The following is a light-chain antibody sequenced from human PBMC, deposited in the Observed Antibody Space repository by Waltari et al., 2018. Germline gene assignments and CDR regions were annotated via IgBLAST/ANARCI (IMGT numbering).Light chain of an antibody. CDR1: QDISNY. J-gene: IGKJ4*01. CDR2: DAS. Sequence: DIQMTQSPSYLSASVGDRVTITCQASQDISNYLNWYQQKPGKAPKLLIYDASNLETGVPSRFSGSGSGTDFTFTISILQPEDIATYYCQQYDNLPLTFGGGTKVEIK. CDR3: QQYDNLPLT. V-gene: IGKV1-33*01.